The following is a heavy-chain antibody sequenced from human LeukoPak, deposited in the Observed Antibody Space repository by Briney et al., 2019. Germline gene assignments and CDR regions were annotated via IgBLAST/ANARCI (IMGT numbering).Heavy chain of an antibody. CDR3: ARGREDIVVVPAAIFNC. V-gene: IGHV4-34*01. D-gene: IGHD2-2*01. CDR2: INHSGST. CDR1: GGSFSGYY. Sequence: SETLSLTCAVYGGSFSGYYWSWIRQPPGKGLEWIGEINHSGSTNYNPSLKTGVSISVDTTKNQYSLMLSSMTAADAAVYYLARGREDIVVVPAAIFNCWGQGILVTVSS. J-gene: IGHJ4*01.